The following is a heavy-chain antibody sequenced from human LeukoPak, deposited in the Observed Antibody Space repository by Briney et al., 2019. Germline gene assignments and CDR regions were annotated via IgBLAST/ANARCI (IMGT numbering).Heavy chain of an antibody. Sequence: SETLSLTCTVSGGSISSSSYYWGWIRQPPGKGLEWIGSIYYSGSTYYNPSLKSRVTISVDTSKNQFSLKLSSVTAADTAVYYCARRKYYGSGSYAHWGQGTLVTVSS. CDR3: ARRKYYGSGSYAH. D-gene: IGHD3-10*01. J-gene: IGHJ4*02. V-gene: IGHV4-39*07. CDR1: GGSISSSSYY. CDR2: IYYSGST.